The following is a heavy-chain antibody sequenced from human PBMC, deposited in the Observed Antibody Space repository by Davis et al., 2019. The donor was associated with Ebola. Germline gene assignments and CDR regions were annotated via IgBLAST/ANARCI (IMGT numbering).Heavy chain of an antibody. CDR1: GGSISSGDYY. CDR3: GHRTVSYDYHGLDV. V-gene: IGHV2-5*01. CDR2: IYWNGDK. Sequence: TLSLTCTVSGGSISSGDYYWSWIRQPPGKALEWLAIIYWNGDKRYSPSLSGRLTITKDTSKNQVVIEMTNMDPVDTATYFCGHRTVSYDYHGLDVWGPGTTVTVSS. D-gene: IGHD1-14*01. J-gene: IGHJ6*02.